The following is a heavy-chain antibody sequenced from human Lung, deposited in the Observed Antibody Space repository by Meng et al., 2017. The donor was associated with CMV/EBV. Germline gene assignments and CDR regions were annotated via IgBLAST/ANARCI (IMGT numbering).Heavy chain of an antibody. Sequence: SCAASGFTFNSYRMNWLRQAPGKGLEWVSYISSSSSSIYYTDSVKGRFTISRDNAKNSLYLEMNSLRVDDTGVYFCARDAGEGIVVVPAAISDYWGHGTQVTVSS. D-gene: IGHD2-2*02. J-gene: IGHJ4*01. CDR3: ARDAGEGIVVVPAAISDY. CDR1: GFTFNSYR. V-gene: IGHV3-48*04. CDR2: ISSSSSSI.